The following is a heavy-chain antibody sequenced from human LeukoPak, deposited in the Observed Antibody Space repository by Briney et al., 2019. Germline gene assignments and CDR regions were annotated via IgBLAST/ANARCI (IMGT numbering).Heavy chain of an antibody. V-gene: IGHV3-66*01. CDR1: GFTVSSNY. D-gene: IGHD6-25*01. J-gene: IGHJ3*02. CDR2: IYNSGST. Sequence: GGSLRLSCAASGFTVSSNYMNWVRQAPGKGLEWVSVIYNSGSTYYADSVKGRFTISRDNSNNTPYLQMNSLRAEDTAVYYCARDRAAGYADAFDIWGQGTMVTVSS. CDR3: ARDRAAGYADAFDI.